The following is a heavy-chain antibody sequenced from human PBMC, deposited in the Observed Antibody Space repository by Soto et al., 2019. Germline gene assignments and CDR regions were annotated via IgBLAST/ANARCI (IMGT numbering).Heavy chain of an antibody. D-gene: IGHD5-18*01. J-gene: IGHJ6*02. V-gene: IGHV3-30-3*01. CDR3: ARGTDTAYSPSYYYYYGMDV. CDR2: ISYDGSNK. CDR1: GFTFSSYA. Sequence: LRLSFAASGFTFSSYAMHWVRQAPGKGLEWVAVISYDGSNKYYADSVKGRFTISRDNSKNTLYLQMNSLRAEDTAVYYCARGTDTAYSPSYYYYYGMDVWGQGTSVTVSS.